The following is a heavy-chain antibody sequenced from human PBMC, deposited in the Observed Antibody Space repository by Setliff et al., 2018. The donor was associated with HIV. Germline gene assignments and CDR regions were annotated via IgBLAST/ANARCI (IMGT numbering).Heavy chain of an antibody. CDR1: GYTFTTYG. CDR2: INTETGNP. Sequence: ASVKVSCKASGYTFTTYGISWVRQAPGQGFEWIEWINTETGNPMYAQGFRGHFVFSLDTSVSTTYLQINSLKAEDTAMYYCARVGSYWSTFDYWGQGALVTVSS. J-gene: IGHJ4*02. CDR3: ARVGSYWSTFDY. D-gene: IGHD1-26*01. V-gene: IGHV7-4-1*02.